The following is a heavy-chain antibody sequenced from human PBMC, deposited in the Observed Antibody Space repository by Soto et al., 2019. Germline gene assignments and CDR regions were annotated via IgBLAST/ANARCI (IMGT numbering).Heavy chain of an antibody. D-gene: IGHD6-6*01. V-gene: IGHV4-30-4*01. Sequence: SETLSLTCTVSGGSISSGDYYWSWIRQPPGKGLEWIGHIYYSGRTYYNPSLKSRLTISVDTSKNQFSLKLSSVSAADTAVYFCAGDRSNSPDYFDYWGQGTLVTVSS. CDR3: AGDRSNSPDYFDY. CDR2: IYYSGRT. J-gene: IGHJ4*02. CDR1: GGSISSGDYY.